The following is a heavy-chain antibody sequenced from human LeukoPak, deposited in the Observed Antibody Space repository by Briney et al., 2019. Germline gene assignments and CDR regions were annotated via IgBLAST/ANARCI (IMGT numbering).Heavy chain of an antibody. CDR2: ISGIGGST. D-gene: IGHD3-22*01. CDR1: GFTFSSYA. V-gene: IGHV3-23*01. J-gene: IGHJ4*02. Sequence: GGSLRLSCSASGFTFSSYAMSWLRQAPGKGRDWVSAISGIGGSTYYANSVKGRFPISRDNSKNTLYLQMNSLRAEDTAVYYCANGVTYYYDSSGYSPLDYWGQGTLVTVSS. CDR3: ANGVTYYYDSSGYSPLDY.